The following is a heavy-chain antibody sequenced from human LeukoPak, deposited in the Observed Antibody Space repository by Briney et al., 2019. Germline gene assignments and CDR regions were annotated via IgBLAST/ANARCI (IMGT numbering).Heavy chain of an antibody. V-gene: IGHV3-21*01. Sequence: GGSLRLSCAASGFTFSSYSMNWVRQAPGKGLEWVSSISSSSSYIYYADSVKGRFTISRDNAKNSLYLQMNSLRAEDTAVYYCERDLGNYGMDVWGQGTTVTVSS. CDR3: ERDLGNYGMDV. CDR1: GFTFSSYS. D-gene: IGHD1-26*01. CDR2: ISSSSSYI. J-gene: IGHJ6*02.